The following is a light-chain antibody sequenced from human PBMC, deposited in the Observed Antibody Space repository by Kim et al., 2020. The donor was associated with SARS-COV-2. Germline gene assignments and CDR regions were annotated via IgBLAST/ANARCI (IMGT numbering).Light chain of an antibody. Sequence: DIQMTQSPSSVSASVGDRVTITCRASQGIGSWLAWYQQKPGEAPKLLIYAASNLQSGVPSRFSGSGSGTDFTLTISSLQPEDFATYYCQQGNSFPVTFGGGTKVEIK. J-gene: IGKJ4*01. CDR1: QGIGSW. CDR3: QQGNSFPVT. V-gene: IGKV1-12*01. CDR2: AAS.